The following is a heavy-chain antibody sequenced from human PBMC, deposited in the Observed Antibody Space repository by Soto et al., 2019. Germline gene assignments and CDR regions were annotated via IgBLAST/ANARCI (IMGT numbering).Heavy chain of an antibody. V-gene: IGHV4-59*08. J-gene: IGHJ4*02. CDR1: GGSISSYY. Sequence: SETLSLTCTVSGGSISSYYWSWIRQPPGKGLEWIAYIYSSGSTYYNPSLKSRVTISVDTSKNQFSLKLSSVTAADTAVYYCARPGSYGYGAPDYWRQGTLVTVSS. CDR3: ARPGSYGYGAPDY. CDR2: IYSSGST. D-gene: IGHD5-18*01.